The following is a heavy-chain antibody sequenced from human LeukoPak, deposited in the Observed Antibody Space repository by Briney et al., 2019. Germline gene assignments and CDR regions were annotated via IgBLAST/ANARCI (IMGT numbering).Heavy chain of an antibody. CDR2: MHYSGST. J-gene: IGHJ4*02. D-gene: IGHD2-2*01. CDR1: GGSISSSCYY. CDR3: ARRVSSTSWFDY. Sequence: PSETLSLTCTVSGGSISSSCYYWVWLRQPPGKGLEWIGNMHYSGSTYYNPSLKSRVTISVDTSKKQFSLKLSSVTAADTAVYYCARRVSSTSWFDYWGQGTLVTVSS. V-gene: IGHV4-39*01.